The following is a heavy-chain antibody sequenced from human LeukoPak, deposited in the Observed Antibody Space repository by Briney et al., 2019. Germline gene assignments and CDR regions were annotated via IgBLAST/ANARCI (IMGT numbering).Heavy chain of an antibody. D-gene: IGHD1-1*01. J-gene: IGHJ4*02. CDR3: ARAYTWSRSFFDY. V-gene: IGHV3-74*01. CDR1: GFTFSDYW. CDR2: INSDGSST. Sequence: GGSLRLSCAASGFTFSDYWMHWVRQAPGKGLVWVSRINSDGSSTAYADFVKGRFTISRDNAKNTLYLQMDSLGAEDTAVYYCARAYTWSRSFFDYWGQGTLVSVSS.